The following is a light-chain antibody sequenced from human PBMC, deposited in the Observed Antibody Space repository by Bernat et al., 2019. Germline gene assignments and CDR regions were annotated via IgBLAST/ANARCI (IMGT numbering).Light chain of an antibody. CDR1: SSDVGSYNL. CDR2: EVS. CDR3: CSYAGSSTRV. V-gene: IGLV2-23*02. J-gene: IGLJ3*02. Sequence: QSALTQPASVSGSPGQSITISCTGTSSDVGSYNLVSWYQQHPGKAPKLMIYEVSKRPSGVSNRLCGTKSGNTASLTISGLQAEDEADYCCCSYAGSSTRVVGGRTKLSVL.